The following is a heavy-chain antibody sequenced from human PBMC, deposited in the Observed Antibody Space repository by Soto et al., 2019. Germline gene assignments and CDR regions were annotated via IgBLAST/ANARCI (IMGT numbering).Heavy chain of an antibody. J-gene: IGHJ6*02. V-gene: IGHV3-33*01. CDR1: GFTFSSYG. CDR3: PIEAGTTRYYGMDF. D-gene: IGHD1-7*01. CDR2: IWYEGSNK. Sequence: QVQLVESGGGVVQPGRSLRLSCAASGFTFSSYGMHWVRQAPGKGLEWVAVIWYEGSNKYYADSVKGRFTISRDNSKTSLYLQMNSPRAEDTAVYYWPIEAGTTRYYGMDFCGQGTTVTVS.